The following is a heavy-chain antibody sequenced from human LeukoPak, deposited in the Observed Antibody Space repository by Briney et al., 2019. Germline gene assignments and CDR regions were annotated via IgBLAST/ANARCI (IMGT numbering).Heavy chain of an antibody. J-gene: IGHJ3*02. D-gene: IGHD3-9*01. CDR1: GASFNGHY. CDR3: ARDNLTGLTKMAFDI. V-gene: IGHV4-59*11. CDR2: IYYSGST. Sequence: SETLSLTCAVSGASFNGHYWTWIRQPPGKGLEWIGYIYYSGSTYYNPSLKSRVTISVDTSKNQFSLKLSSVTAADTAVYYCARDNLTGLTKMAFDIWGQGTMVTVSS.